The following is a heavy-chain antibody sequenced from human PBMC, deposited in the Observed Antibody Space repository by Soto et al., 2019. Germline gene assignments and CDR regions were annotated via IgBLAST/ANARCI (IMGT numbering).Heavy chain of an antibody. J-gene: IGHJ5*02. CDR2: IYHSGST. D-gene: IGHD6-6*01. V-gene: IGHV4-4*02. CDR3: ARDLTYSSSSDNWFDP. CDR1: GGSISSSNW. Sequence: SETLSLTCAVSGGSISSSNWWSWVRQPPGKGLEWIGEIYHSGSTNYNPSLKSRVTISVDKSKNQFSLKLSSVTAADTAVFYCARDLTYSSSSDNWFDPWGQGTLVTVSS.